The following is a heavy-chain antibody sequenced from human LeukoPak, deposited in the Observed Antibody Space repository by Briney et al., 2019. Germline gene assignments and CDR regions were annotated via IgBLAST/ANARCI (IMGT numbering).Heavy chain of an antibody. V-gene: IGHV4-31*03. J-gene: IGHJ4*02. Sequence: SQTLSLTCTVSGDSITSGGFYWSWIRQHPRRGLEWIGYIYYRARTYYNPSLKSRVIVSLDTSKNQFSLNLRSVTAADTAVYYCARDSSGRYYFDHWGRGILVTVSS. CDR1: GDSITSGGFY. CDR3: ARDSSGRYYFDH. D-gene: IGHD3-22*01. CDR2: IYYRART.